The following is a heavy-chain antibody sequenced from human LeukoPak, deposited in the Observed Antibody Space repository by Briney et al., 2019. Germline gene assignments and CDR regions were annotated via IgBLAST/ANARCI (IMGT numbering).Heavy chain of an antibody. Sequence: PSETLSLTCSVYGGSFSAYYWSWIRQTPGKGLEWIGEINHTGSTNYNPSLKSRVTISVDTSKNQFSLKQSSVTAADTAVYYCARGYYSSGWFDYWGQGTLATVSS. CDR2: INHTGST. J-gene: IGHJ4*02. D-gene: IGHD6-19*01. CDR1: GGSFSAYY. CDR3: ARGYYSSGWFDY. V-gene: IGHV4-34*01.